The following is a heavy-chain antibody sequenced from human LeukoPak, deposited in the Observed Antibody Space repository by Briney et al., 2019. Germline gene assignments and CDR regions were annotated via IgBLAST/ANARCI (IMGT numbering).Heavy chain of an antibody. D-gene: IGHD3-22*01. CDR1: GFTFTTYW. CDR2: ISYDGSNK. J-gene: IGHJ4*02. Sequence: GGSLRLSCAASGFTFTTYWMSWVRQAPGKGLEWVAVISYDGSNKYYADSVKGRFTISRDNSKNTLYLQMNSLRAEDTAVYYCAKDSSVYYYDSRNCDYWGQGTLVTVSS. V-gene: IGHV3-30*18. CDR3: AKDSSVYYYDSRNCDY.